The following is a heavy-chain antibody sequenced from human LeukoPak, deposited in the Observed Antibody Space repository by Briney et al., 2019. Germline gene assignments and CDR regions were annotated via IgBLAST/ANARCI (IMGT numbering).Heavy chain of an antibody. J-gene: IGHJ4*02. CDR1: GFTFSSYD. D-gene: IGHD6-13*01. Sequence: GGSLRLSCAASGFTFSSYDLSWVRQAPGKGLEWVSFIRSDGSVKYYADSVRGRFTISRDNSKNTLYLQMNSLRAEDTAVYYCAKDEAAAGVDFDYWGQGTLVTVYS. CDR3: AKDEAAAGVDFDY. CDR2: IRSDGSVK. V-gene: IGHV3-30*02.